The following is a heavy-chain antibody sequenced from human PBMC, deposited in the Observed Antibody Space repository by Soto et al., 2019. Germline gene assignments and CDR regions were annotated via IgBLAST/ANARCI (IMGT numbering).Heavy chain of an antibody. CDR1: GGSFSGHS. V-gene: IGHV4-34*01. Sequence: SETLSLTCAVYGGSFSGHSWTWIRQPLGKGLEWIGDINHSGRVNYSPSLKSRVTISLDTSKNQFSLTLSAVTAADTAMYYCSTRAYDTNGYYRFDPWGQGTLVTVSS. CDR3: STRAYDTNGYYRFDP. J-gene: IGHJ5*01. D-gene: IGHD3-22*01. CDR2: INHSGRV.